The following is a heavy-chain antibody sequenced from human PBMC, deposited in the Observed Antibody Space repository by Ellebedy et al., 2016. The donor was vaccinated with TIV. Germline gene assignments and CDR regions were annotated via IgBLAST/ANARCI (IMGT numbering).Heavy chain of an antibody. V-gene: IGHV3-23*01. CDR1: GFTFSSYA. CDR3: ARGKSGTYIHHAFDC. J-gene: IGHJ4*02. Sequence: GESLKISCAPSGFTFSSYAMSWVRQAPGNGLEWVSGFGVSGDSTYYADSVKGRFTISRDNSKNTLYLQMNSLRAEDTAMYYCARGKSGTYIHHAFDCWGQGTLVTVSS. CDR2: FGVSGDST. D-gene: IGHD1-14*01.